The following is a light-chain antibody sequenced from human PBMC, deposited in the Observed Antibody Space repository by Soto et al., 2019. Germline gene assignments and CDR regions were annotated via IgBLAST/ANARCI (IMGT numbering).Light chain of an antibody. CDR1: QSVSKN. Sequence: EIVMTQSPATLSVSPGERVTLSCRASQSVSKNLAWYQQKPGQAPRLLISGASTRATGIPARFSGIGSGTEFALTISSLQSEDFAVYYCQHFTNWPPTFGQGTKLEIK. CDR2: GAS. V-gene: IGKV3-15*01. J-gene: IGKJ2*01. CDR3: QHFTNWPPT.